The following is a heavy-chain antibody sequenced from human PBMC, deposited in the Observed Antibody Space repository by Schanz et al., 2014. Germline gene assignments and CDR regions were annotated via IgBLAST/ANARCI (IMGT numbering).Heavy chain of an antibody. CDR3: ARDVGGCSSSTSCYAFEM. CDR1: GGSISSGSYY. CDR2: LYTSGST. J-gene: IGHJ3*02. Sequence: QVQLQESGPGLVKPSQTLSLTCTVSGGSISSGSYYWSWIRQPAGKGLEWIGRLYTSGSTNYNPSLKIGVTISVATSKTWFSLKLCSVPAADTAVYYCARDVGGCSSSTSCYAFEMWGHGTMVTVSS. D-gene: IGHD2-2*01. V-gene: IGHV4-61*02.